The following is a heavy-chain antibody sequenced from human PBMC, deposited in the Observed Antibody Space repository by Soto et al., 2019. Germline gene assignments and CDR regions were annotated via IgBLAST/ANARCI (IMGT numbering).Heavy chain of an antibody. V-gene: IGHV3-21*01. Sequence: GSLRLSCAASGFTFSSYSMNWVRQAPGKGLEWVSSISSSSSYIYYADSVKGRFTISRDNAKNSLYLQMNSLRAEDTAVYYCARDPAPTPPYWYFDLWGRGTLVTVSS. D-gene: IGHD2-2*01. CDR2: ISSSSSYI. J-gene: IGHJ2*01. CDR1: GFTFSSYS. CDR3: ARDPAPTPPYWYFDL.